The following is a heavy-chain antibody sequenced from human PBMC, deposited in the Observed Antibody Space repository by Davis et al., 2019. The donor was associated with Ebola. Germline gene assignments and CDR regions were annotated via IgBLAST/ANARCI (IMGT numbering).Heavy chain of an antibody. CDR1: GFSFSTYA. D-gene: IGHD2-15*01. J-gene: IGHJ4*02. V-gene: IGHV3-23*01. Sequence: GESLKISCAASGFSFSTYAMRWVRQAPGKGLEWVSAISGSGGSTYYADSVKGRFTISRENAENSLYLQMNSLRAEDTAVYYCAIPDCSGANCYSVYIKNWGQGTLVTVSS. CDR2: ISGSGGST. CDR3: AIPDCSGANCYSVYIKN.